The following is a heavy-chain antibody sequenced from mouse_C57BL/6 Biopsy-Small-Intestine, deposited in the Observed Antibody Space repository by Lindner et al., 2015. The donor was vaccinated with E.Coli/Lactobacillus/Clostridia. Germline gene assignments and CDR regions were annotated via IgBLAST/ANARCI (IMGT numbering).Heavy chain of an antibody. J-gene: IGHJ3*01. CDR1: GYAFSSSW. V-gene: IGHV1-82*01. Sequence: VQLQESGPELVKPGASVKISCKASGYAFSSSWMNWVKQRPGKGLEWIGRIYPGDGDTNYNGKFKGKATLTADKSSSTAYMQLSSLTSEDSAVYYCASDGYYRVAYWGQGTLVTVSA. D-gene: IGHD2-3*01. CDR3: ASDGYYRVAY. CDR2: IYPGDGDT.